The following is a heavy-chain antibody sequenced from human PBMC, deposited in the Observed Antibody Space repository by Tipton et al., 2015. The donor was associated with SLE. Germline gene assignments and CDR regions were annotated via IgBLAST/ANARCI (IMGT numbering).Heavy chain of an antibody. CDR1: GGSISSSSYY. J-gene: IGHJ4*02. V-gene: IGHV4-39*07. CDR3: ARDGGCSGGSCFDY. CDR2: IYYSGST. D-gene: IGHD2-15*01. Sequence: TLSLTCTVSGGSISSSSYYWGWIRQPPGKGLEWIGSIYYSGSTYYNPSLKSRVTISVDTSKNRFSLKLSSVTAADTAVYYCARDGGCSGGSCFDYWGQGTLVTVSS.